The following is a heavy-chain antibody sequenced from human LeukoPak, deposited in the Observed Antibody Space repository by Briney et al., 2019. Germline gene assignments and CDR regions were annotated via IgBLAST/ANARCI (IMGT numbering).Heavy chain of an antibody. J-gene: IGHJ4*02. CDR3: ARVRGSGGNYKFDY. CDR1: GASISTYY. CDR2: IDTSGST. D-gene: IGHD1-26*01. V-gene: IGHV4-59*01. Sequence: SETLSLTCTVSGASISTYYWSWIRQPPGKGLEWIGYIDTSGSTKYSPSLKSRGTISVDTSKNQFSLNLSSVTAADTAEYYCARVRGSGGNYKFDYWGQGTLVTVSS.